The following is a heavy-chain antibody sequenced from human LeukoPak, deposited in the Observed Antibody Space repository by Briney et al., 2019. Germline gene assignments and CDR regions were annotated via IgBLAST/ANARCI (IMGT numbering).Heavy chain of an antibody. V-gene: IGHV1-2*02. J-gene: IGHJ6*03. CDR2: INPNSGGT. D-gene: IGHD3-10*01. Sequence: ASVKVSCEASGYTLTGYYMHWVRQAPGQGLEWMGWINPNSGGTNYAQKFQGRVTMTRDTSISTAYMELSRLRSDDTAVYYCARDGELLRYYYYMDVWGKGTTVTVSS. CDR3: ARDGELLRYYYYMDV. CDR1: GYTLTGYY.